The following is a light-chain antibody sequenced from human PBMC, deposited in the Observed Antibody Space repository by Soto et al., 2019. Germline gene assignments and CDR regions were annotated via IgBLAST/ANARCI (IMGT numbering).Light chain of an antibody. CDR1: QSISSW. J-gene: IGKJ1*01. Sequence: IQMTQSRSTLSSTVGDRVTITCRASQSISSWLAWYQQKPGKAPKVLIYKASSLEGGVPSRFSGSGSGTEFTLTISSLQPDDFATYYCQQYNSYWTFGQGSKVAIK. CDR2: KAS. CDR3: QQYNSYWT. V-gene: IGKV1-5*03.